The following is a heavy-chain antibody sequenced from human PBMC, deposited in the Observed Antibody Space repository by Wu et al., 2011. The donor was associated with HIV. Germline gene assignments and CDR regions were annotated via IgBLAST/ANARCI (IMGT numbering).Heavy chain of an antibody. D-gene: IGHD2-21*01. V-gene: IGHV1-69*06. CDR2: IIPIFGTA. Sequence: QVQLVQSGAEVKKPGASVRVSCKTSGYTFTGYHIHWVRQAPGQGLEWMGGIIPIFGTANYAQKFQGRVTITADKSTSTAYMELSSLRSEDTAMYYCARDFGGDGDSWGQGTLVTVSS. CDR3: ARDFGGDGDS. J-gene: IGHJ4*02. CDR1: GYTFTGYH.